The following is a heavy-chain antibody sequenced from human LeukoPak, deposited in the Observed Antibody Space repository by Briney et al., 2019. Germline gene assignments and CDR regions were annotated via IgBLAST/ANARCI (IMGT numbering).Heavy chain of an antibody. CDR2: MNPNSGNT. CDR3: AREEVTDRAYYFDY. D-gene: IGHD2-21*02. Sequence: RASVKVSCKASGYTFTSYDINWVRQATGQGLEWMGWMNPNSGNTGYAQKFQGRVTMTRNTSISTAYMELSSLRSEDTAVYYCAREEVTDRAYYFDYWGQGTLVTVSS. V-gene: IGHV1-8*01. CDR1: GYTFTSYD. J-gene: IGHJ4*02.